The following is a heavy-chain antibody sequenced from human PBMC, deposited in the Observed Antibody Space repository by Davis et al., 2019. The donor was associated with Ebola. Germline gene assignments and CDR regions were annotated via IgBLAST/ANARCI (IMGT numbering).Heavy chain of an antibody. V-gene: IGHV4-34*01. Sequence: PSETLSLTCAVYGGSFSGYYWSWIRQPPGKGLEWIGEINHSGSTNYNPSLKSRVTISVDTSKNQFSLKLSSVTAADTAVYYCARDQGGSPDYFDYWGQGTLVTVSS. CDR3: ARDQGGSPDYFDY. D-gene: IGHD2-15*01. CDR1: GGSFSGYY. J-gene: IGHJ4*02. CDR2: INHSGST.